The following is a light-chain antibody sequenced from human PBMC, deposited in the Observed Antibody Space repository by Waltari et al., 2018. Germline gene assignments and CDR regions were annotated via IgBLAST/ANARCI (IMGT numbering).Light chain of an antibody. V-gene: IGKV3-11*01. CDR2: DTS. CDR3: QQRSNWPVN. J-gene: IGKJ4*01. CDR1: QNVGNY. Sequence: EIVLTQSPATLSLSPGEGATLSCRASQNVGNYLAWYQQKPGQAPRLLIYDTSNRATGIPARFSGSGSGTDFTLTISGLEPEDFAVYYCQQRSNWPVNFGGGTKVEIK.